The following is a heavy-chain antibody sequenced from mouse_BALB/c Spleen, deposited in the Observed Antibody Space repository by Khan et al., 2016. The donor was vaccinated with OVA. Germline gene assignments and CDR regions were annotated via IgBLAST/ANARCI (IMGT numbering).Heavy chain of an antibody. CDR2: ILPGSGNN. J-gene: IGHJ3*01. D-gene: IGHD1-1*01. CDR3: ARGNYYGSTYWFGY. CDR1: GYTFSSYW. V-gene: IGHV1-9*01. Sequence: QVQLKQSGAELMKPGASVKISCKASGYTFSSYWIEWVKQRPGHGLEWIGEILPGSGNNNFNEKFRGKATFAADTSSNTDYMQNSSLTSEDSAGYYGARGNYYGSTYWFGYWGQGTLVTVSA.